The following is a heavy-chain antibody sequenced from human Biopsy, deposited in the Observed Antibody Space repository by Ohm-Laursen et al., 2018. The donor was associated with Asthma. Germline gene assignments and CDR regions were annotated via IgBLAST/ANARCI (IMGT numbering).Heavy chain of an antibody. D-gene: IGHD3-22*01. CDR2: IHHSGTS. Sequence: SQTLSLTCTVSGDSITSGGCCWNWIRQHPGKGLEWIGYIHHSGTSYFNPSLMSRVSFSRDTSKNQFSLRLSSVTAADTAMYYCARIPRRSGSYFVDYWGQGTLVTVSS. CDR1: GDSITSGGCC. V-gene: IGHV4-31*03. CDR3: ARIPRRSGSYFVDY. J-gene: IGHJ4*02.